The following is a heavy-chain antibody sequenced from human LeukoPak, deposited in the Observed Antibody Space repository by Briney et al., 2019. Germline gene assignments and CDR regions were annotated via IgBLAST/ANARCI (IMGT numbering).Heavy chain of an antibody. Sequence: PGGSLRLSCAASGFTFSSYWMHWVRQAPGKGLVWVSRITSDGSSTSHADPVRGRFTISRDNAKNTLYLQMNSLRAEDTAVYYCARGSPTYLDYWGQGTLVTVSS. CDR3: ARGSPTYLDY. CDR1: GFTFSSYW. J-gene: IGHJ4*02. V-gene: IGHV3-74*01. CDR2: ITSDGSST.